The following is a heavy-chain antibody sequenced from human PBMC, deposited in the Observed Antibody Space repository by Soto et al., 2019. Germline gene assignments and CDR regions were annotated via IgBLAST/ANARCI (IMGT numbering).Heavy chain of an antibody. D-gene: IGHD1-1*01. V-gene: IGHV1-2*04. CDR3: AIDQSWHDLVWLFDP. CDR1: GYTFTSYD. CDR2: INPNSGGT. Sequence: GASVKVSCKASGYTFTSYDINWVRQATGQGLEWMGWINPNSGGTNYAQKFQGWVTMTRDTSISTAYMELSRLRSEDTAVYYCAIDQSWHDLVWLFDPWGQGTLVTVSS. J-gene: IGHJ5*02.